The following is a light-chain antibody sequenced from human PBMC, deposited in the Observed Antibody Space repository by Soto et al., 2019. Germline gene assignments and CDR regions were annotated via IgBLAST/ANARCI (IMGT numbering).Light chain of an antibody. J-gene: IGLJ1*01. V-gene: IGLV3-25*02. CDR1: ALPKQY. CDR3: QSSDSGSRYPYV. CDR2: KDN. Sequence: SYELTQPPSVSVSPGQTARITCSGDALPKQYAYWYQQKPGQAPVVVIYKDNGRPSGIPERFSGSSSGTTVTLTISGVQAEVEAYYYCQSSDSGSRYPYVFGTGTKVTVL.